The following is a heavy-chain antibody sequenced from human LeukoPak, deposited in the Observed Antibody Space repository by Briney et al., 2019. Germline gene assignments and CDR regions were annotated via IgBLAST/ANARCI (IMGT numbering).Heavy chain of an antibody. Sequence: PGGSLRLSCAASGFTLSDSYMTWIRQAPGKGLECVAFIRYDGSNKYYADSVKGRFTISRDNSKNTLYLQMNSLRAEDTAVYYCAKPNWIQLWLQYWGQGTLVTVSS. CDR1: GFTLSDSY. J-gene: IGHJ4*02. V-gene: IGHV3-30*02. CDR2: IRYDGSNK. D-gene: IGHD5-18*01. CDR3: AKPNWIQLWLQY.